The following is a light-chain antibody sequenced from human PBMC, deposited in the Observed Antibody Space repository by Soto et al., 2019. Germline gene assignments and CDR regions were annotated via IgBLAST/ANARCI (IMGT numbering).Light chain of an antibody. CDR1: SSNIGSRT. V-gene: IGLV1-44*01. Sequence: QSVLTQTPSASGTPGQRITISCSGSSSNIGSRTVNWYQQFPGTAPKVLIYSNTQRPSGVPDRFSASKSGTTASLAISGLHSEYEADYYCAAWDDSLNGHVFGGGTKLTVL. J-gene: IGLJ2*01. CDR2: SNT. CDR3: AAWDDSLNGHV.